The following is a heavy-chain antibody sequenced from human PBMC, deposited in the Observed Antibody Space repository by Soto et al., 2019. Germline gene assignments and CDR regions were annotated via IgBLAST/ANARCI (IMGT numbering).Heavy chain of an antibody. V-gene: IGHV3-33*01. CDR1: GFIFSSYG. D-gene: IGHD6-13*01. CDR3: ARGLPAAAGRDYFQY. Sequence: QVQLVESGGGVVQPGRSLTLSCAASGFIFSSYGMHWVRQAPGKGLQWVAVIWYDGSNTYYADSVKGRFTISRDNSKNTLYLQMNSLSAEDTAVYYCARGLPAAAGRDYFQYWGQGTLVTVSS. CDR2: IWYDGSNT. J-gene: IGHJ1*01.